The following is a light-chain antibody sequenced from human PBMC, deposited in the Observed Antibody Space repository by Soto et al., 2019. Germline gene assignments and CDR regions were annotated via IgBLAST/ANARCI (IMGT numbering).Light chain of an antibody. Sequence: ESVLTQSPGTLSLSPGERATPSCRSSHSVSSNYLAWYQQKPGQAPRLLIYDVSSRATGIPDRFSGSGSGTDFTLTISRLEPVDFAVYYCQQYGISPTVGQGTKVEIK. CDR2: DVS. CDR1: HSVSSNY. V-gene: IGKV3-20*01. J-gene: IGKJ1*01. CDR3: QQYGISPT.